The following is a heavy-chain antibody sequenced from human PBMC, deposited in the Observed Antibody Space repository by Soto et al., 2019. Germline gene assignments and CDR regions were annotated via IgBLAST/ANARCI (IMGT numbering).Heavy chain of an antibody. CDR2: ISYDGNNK. V-gene: IGHV3-30-3*01. CDR3: ARDRGAAPGYGMDV. D-gene: IGHD3-10*01. CDR1: GFTFSSYA. Sequence: QVQLVESGGGGVQPGRPLRLSCAASGFTFSSYAMHWVRQAPGKGLEWVTGISYDGNNKYYADSVKGRFTISRDNSKNTLHPQMDSLRGEDTAVYHCARDRGAAPGYGMDVWGQGTTVTVFS. J-gene: IGHJ6*02.